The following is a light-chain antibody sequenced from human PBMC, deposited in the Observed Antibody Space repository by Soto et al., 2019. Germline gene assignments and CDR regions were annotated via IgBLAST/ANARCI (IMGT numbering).Light chain of an antibody. CDR1: QSISSY. J-gene: IGKJ1*01. CDR2: DAS. Sequence: EVVLTQSPDTLSLPPGERATLSCRASQSISSYLAWYQQKPGQAPRLLIYDASSRATGIPARFSGRGSGTDFTLTISSLEPEDFAGYYCQQLTDWPPQWTFGQGTKVEIK. CDR3: QQLTDWPPQWT. V-gene: IGKV3-11*01.